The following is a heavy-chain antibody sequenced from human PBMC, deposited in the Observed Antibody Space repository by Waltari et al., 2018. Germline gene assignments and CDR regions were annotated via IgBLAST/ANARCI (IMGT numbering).Heavy chain of an antibody. CDR3: TRRRAVNWFDP. V-gene: IGHV3-49*05. J-gene: IGHJ5*02. Sequence: EVQLVESGVCLVTPGRSLRLSCAASGFTFGDYAMSGFRLAPGKGLRWVSFIRTRAAGGTTEYAASVGGRFTNSRDDSNSIAYLQMNSLKTEETAMYYCTRRRAVNWFDPWGQGTLVTVSS. CDR1: GFTFGDYA. CDR2: IRTRAAGGTT.